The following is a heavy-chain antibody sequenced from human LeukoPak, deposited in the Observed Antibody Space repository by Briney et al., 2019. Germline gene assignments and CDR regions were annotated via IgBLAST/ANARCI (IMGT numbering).Heavy chain of an antibody. CDR2: IYYSGST. Sequence: SETLSLTCAVYGGSFSGYYWSWIRQPPGKGLEWIGYIYYSGSTNYNPSLKSRVTISVDSSKNQFSLKLSSVTAADTAVYYCARTTEGGYTHDYFYYYYMDVWGKGTTVTISS. J-gene: IGHJ6*03. CDR1: GGSFSGYY. V-gene: IGHV4-59*01. D-gene: IGHD5-18*01. CDR3: ARTTEGGYTHDYFYYYYMDV.